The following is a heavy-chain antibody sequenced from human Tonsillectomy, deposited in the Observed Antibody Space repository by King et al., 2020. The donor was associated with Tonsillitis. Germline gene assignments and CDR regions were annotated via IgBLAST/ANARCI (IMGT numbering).Heavy chain of an antibody. Sequence: VQLVESGGGVVQPGKSLRLSCSASGFALSNYGMHWVRQSPGNGLEWVAVISHDGSNIYYADSMKGRFTIPRDNSKNMLFLDINSLRAEDTAVYYCAKLQLLYFGGSEFDFWGQGTQVTVSS. CDR3: AKLQLLYFGGSEFDF. CDR2: ISHDGSNI. V-gene: IGHV3-30*18. D-gene: IGHD1-26*01. J-gene: IGHJ4*02. CDR1: GFALSNYG.